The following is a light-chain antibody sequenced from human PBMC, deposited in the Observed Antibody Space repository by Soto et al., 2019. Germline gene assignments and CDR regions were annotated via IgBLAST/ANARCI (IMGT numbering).Light chain of an antibody. Sequence: DIQLTQSPSFLSASVGDRVTITCRASQGISGYFAWYQQNPGKAPTLLIYAASTLQSGVPSRFSGSGSGTEFTLTISSLQPEDIATYYCQHLRSYPQTFGGGTKVE. CDR2: AAS. CDR3: QHLRSYPQT. V-gene: IGKV1-9*01. J-gene: IGKJ4*01. CDR1: QGISGY.